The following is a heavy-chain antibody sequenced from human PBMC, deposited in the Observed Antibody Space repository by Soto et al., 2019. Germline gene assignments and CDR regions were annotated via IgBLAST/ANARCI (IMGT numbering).Heavy chain of an antibody. V-gene: IGHV4-30-4*01. J-gene: IGHJ4*02. CDR2: ISHSETT. D-gene: IGHD2-8*01. Sequence: SETLSPTCSVSGSYITSGDYHWTWIRQAPGKGLEWIGYISHSETTYYSPALKTRIIISSDFSMNQFSLRLNSVTAADTAVYFCAGFGVCDRYDKWGQGTLVTVSS. CDR1: GSYITSGDYH. CDR3: AGFGVCDRYDK.